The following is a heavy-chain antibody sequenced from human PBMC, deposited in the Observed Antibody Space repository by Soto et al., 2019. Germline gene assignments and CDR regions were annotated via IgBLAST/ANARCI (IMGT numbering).Heavy chain of an antibody. CDR1: GGSFSGYY. CDR3: ARGEQWLVTPTYNWFDP. CDR2: INHSGST. D-gene: IGHD6-19*01. J-gene: IGHJ5*02. Sequence: PSETLSLTCAVYGGSFSGYYWSWIRQPPGKGLEWIGEINHSGSTNYNPSLKSRVTISVDTSKNQFSLKLSSVTAADTAVYYCARGEQWLVTPTYNWFDPWGRGTLVTVSS. V-gene: IGHV4-34*01.